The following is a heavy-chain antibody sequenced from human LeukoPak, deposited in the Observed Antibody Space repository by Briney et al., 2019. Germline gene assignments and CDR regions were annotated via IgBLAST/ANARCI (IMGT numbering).Heavy chain of an antibody. V-gene: IGHV1-8*01. D-gene: IGHD6-13*01. Sequence: ASVKVSCKASGYTFTSYDVNWVRQATGQGLEWMGWMNPNSGNTGYAQKFQGRVTMTRNTSISTAYTELSSLRSEDTAVYYCARAPYSEYYYYGMDVWGQGTTVTVSS. J-gene: IGHJ6*02. CDR3: ARAPYSEYYYYGMDV. CDR2: MNPNSGNT. CDR1: GYTFTSYD.